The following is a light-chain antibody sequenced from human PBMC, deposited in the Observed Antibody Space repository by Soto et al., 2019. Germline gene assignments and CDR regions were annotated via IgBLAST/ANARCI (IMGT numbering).Light chain of an antibody. J-gene: IGLJ1*01. V-gene: IGLV2-8*01. CDR1: TSDVGAYNF. CDR3: SSYAGSSYV. CDR2: EVS. Sequence: QSVLTQPPSASGSPGQSVTISCSGTTSDVGAYNFVSWYQQHPGKAPKLIIYEVSKRPSGVPDRFSGSKSGNTASLTVSGLQAEDEADYYCSSYAGSSYVFGTGTKLTVL.